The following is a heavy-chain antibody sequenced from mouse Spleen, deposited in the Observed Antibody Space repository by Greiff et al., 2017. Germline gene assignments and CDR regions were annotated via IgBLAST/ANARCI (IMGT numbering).Heavy chain of an antibody. CDR2: IDPSDSET. D-gene: IGHD4-1*01. V-gene: IGHV1-52*01. CDR3: ATKITFNWNFDY. J-gene: IGHJ2*01. CDR1: GYTFTSYW. Sequence: VQLQQPGAELVRPGSSVKLSCKASGYTFTSYWMHWVKQRPIQGLEWIGNIDPSDSETHYNQKFKDKATLTVDKSSSTAYMQLSSLTSEDSAVYYCATKITFNWNFDYWGQGTTLTVSS.